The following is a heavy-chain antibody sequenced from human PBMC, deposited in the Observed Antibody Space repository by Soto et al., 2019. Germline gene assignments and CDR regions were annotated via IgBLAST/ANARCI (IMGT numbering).Heavy chain of an antibody. CDR2: ISWNSGSI. D-gene: IGHD3-22*01. CDR1: GFTFDDYA. V-gene: IGHV3-9*01. CDR3: AKGGDYYDISGYYGY. Sequence: EVQLVESWGGLVQPGRSLRLSCAASGFTFDDYAMHWVRQAPGKGLEWVSGISWNSGSIGYADSVKGRFTISRDNATNSLYLQMNRLRADATALYYCAKGGDYYDISGYYGYWGQGTLVTVSS. J-gene: IGHJ4*02.